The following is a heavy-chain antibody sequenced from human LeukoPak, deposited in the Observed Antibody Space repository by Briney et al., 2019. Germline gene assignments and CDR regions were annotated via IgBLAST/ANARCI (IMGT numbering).Heavy chain of an antibody. D-gene: IGHD3-3*01. CDR1: GGSISSYY. J-gene: IGHJ6*02. CDR3: ARDRFLSREDYYYGMDV. CDR2: IYYSRST. V-gene: IGHV4-59*01. Sequence: SETLSLTCTVSGGSISSYYWSWIRQPPGKGLEWIGYIYYSRSTNYNPSLKSRVTISVDTSKNQFSLKLSSVTAADTAVYYCARDRFLSREDYYYGMDVWGQGTTVTVSS.